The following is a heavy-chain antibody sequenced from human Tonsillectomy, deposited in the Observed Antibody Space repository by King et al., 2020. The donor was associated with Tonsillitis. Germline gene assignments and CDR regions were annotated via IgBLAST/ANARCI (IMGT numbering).Heavy chain of an antibody. D-gene: IGHD3-10*01. J-gene: IGHJ4*02. V-gene: IGHV3-23*04. CDR3: AKAGGDVLWFGIDS. CDR1: GFTFSNYA. Sequence: VQLVESGGGLVQPGGSLRLSCTASGFTFSNYAMSWVRQAPGKGLESVSAISGSGGSTFYAESVKGRFTISRDISKNTLYLQMNSLRAEDTAVYDCAKAGGDVLWFGIDSWGQGTLVTVSS. CDR2: ISGSGGST.